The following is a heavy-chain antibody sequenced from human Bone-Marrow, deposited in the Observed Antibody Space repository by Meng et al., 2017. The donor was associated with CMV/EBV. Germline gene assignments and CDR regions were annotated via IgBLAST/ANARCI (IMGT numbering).Heavy chain of an antibody. CDR1: GFTFNSYE. D-gene: IGHD6-13*01. V-gene: IGHV3-30-3*01. J-gene: IGHJ5*02. Sequence: GESLKIPCAASGFTFNSYEMNWVREAPGNGLEWVAVISYDGSNKYYGNSVKGRFTISRDNSKNTLYLQMNSLSAEDTAVYYCAREGDISSWPNWFDPWGQGTLVTVSS. CDR3: AREGDISSWPNWFDP. CDR2: ISYDGSNK.